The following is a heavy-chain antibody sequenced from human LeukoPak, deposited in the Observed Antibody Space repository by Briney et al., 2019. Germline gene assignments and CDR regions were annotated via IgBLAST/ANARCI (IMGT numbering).Heavy chain of an antibody. CDR2: ISAYNGNT. Sequence: ASVKVSCKASGYTFTSYGISWVRQAPGQGLEWMGWISAYNGNTNYAQKLQGRVTMTTDTSTSTAYMELRSLRSDDTAVYYCARDADGGPEGYFDYWSQGTLVTVSS. V-gene: IGHV1-18*01. D-gene: IGHD4-23*01. CDR1: GYTFTSYG. CDR3: ARDADGGPEGYFDY. J-gene: IGHJ4*02.